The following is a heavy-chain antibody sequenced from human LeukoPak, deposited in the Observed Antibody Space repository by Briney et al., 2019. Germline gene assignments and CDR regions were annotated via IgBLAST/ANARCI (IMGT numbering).Heavy chain of an antibody. V-gene: IGHV4-59*08. D-gene: IGHD5-24*01. J-gene: IGHJ3*02. CDR1: GGSISSYY. CDR2: IYYSGST. CDR3: ARHSGEMATIWARYGAFDI. Sequence: SETLSLTCAVSGGSISSYYSSWIRQPPGKGLEWIGYIYYSGSTNYNPSLKSRVTISVDTSKNQFSLKLSSVTAADTAVYYCARHSGEMATIWARYGAFDIWGQGTMVTVSS.